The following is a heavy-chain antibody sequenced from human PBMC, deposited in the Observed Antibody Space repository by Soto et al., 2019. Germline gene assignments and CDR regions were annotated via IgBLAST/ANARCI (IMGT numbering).Heavy chain of an antibody. CDR1: GYTFTSYY. CDR3: AIEVGSILGGVDV. D-gene: IGHD3-16*01. CDR2: INPSGGST. V-gene: IGHV1-46*01. J-gene: IGHJ6*02. Sequence: QVQLVQSGAEVKKSGASVKVSCKASGYTFTSYYMYWVRQAPGQGLEWMGIINPSGGSTSYAQKFQGRGSMTGDLATSTVYLELSSLRSEDPAVYYCAIEVGSILGGVDVWCQGTTVTVSS.